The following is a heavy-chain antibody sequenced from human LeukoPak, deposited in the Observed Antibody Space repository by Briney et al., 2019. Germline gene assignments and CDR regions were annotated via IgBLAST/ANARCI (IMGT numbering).Heavy chain of an antibody. V-gene: IGHV4-39*01. CDR1: GGSISSSSYY. J-gene: IGHJ4*02. CDR3: ARQGSGYYYHYFDY. CDR2: IYYSGST. D-gene: IGHD3-22*01. Sequence: PSETLSLTCTVSGGSISSSSYYWGWIRQPPGKGLEWIGSIYYSGSTYYNPSLKSRVTISVDTSKNQFSLKLSSVTAADTAVYYCARQGSGYYYHYFDYWGQGTPVTVSS.